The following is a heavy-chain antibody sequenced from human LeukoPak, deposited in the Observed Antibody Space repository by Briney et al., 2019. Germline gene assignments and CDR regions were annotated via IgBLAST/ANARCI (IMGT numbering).Heavy chain of an antibody. V-gene: IGHV3-74*01. D-gene: IGHD6-13*01. CDR1: GFTFSSYW. CDR2: INSDGSST. J-gene: IGHJ4*02. CDR3: ARKGGSSSWYDY. Sequence: QPGGSLRLSCAASGFTFSSYWMRWVRQAPGKGLVWVSRINSDGSSTSCADSVKGRFTISRDNAKNTLYLQMNSLRAEDTAVYYCARKGGSSSWYDYWGQGTLVTVSS.